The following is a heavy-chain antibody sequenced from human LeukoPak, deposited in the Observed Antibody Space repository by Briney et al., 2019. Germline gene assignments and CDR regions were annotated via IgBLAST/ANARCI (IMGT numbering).Heavy chain of an antibody. CDR3: ARAFRPASDPHDFYDF. CDR2: ISPSGDRT. Sequence: GGSLRLSCAASGVTFTNHPMHWVRQASGKRLEYVSAISPSGDRTWYADSVKGRFTISRDNSKNTMYLQMGSLRPEDMGVYYCARAFRPASDPHDFYDFWGRGTTVTVSS. V-gene: IGHV3-64*02. D-gene: IGHD3/OR15-3a*01. CDR1: GVTFTNHP. J-gene: IGHJ3*01.